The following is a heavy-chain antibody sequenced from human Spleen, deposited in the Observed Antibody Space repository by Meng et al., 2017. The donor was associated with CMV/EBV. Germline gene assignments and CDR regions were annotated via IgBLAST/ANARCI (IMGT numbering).Heavy chain of an antibody. CDR1: GESFSVYY. J-gene: IGHJ2*01. Sequence: CAVCGESFSVYYWTWIRQPPGKGLEWIGEINRDGSTNYNTSLKSRVTISIDTSNHQFSLKLRSVTAADTAVYYCARTAISDWFFDLWGRGTLVTVSS. CDR2: INRDGST. CDR3: ARTAISDWFFDL. D-gene: IGHD3-3*02. V-gene: IGHV4-34*01.